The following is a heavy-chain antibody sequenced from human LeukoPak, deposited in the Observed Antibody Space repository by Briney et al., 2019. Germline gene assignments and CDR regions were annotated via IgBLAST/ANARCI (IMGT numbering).Heavy chain of an antibody. J-gene: IGHJ4*02. D-gene: IGHD2-2*01. CDR2: IYYSGST. V-gene: IGHV4-39*01. CDR1: GGSISSSSYY. Sequence: TSETLSLTCTVSGGSISSSSYYWGWIRQPPGKGLEWIGSIYYSGSTYYSPSLKSRVTISVDTSKNQFSLKLSSVTAADTAVYYCATYQLLSFDYWGQGTLVTVSS. CDR3: ATYQLLSFDY.